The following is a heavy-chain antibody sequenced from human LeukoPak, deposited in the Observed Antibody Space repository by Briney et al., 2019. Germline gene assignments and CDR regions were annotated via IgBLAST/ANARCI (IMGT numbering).Heavy chain of an antibody. Sequence: SETLSPICTVTGGSLSTSYWSWIRQPPGKGLEWIGYISYTGSTTYNPSLKSRVTISVDSSQNQFSLKLSSVTAADTAVYYCARDAGTSKRDAFDIWGQGTMVTVSS. J-gene: IGHJ3*02. D-gene: IGHD6-13*01. V-gene: IGHV4-59*01. CDR3: ARDAGTSKRDAFDI. CDR1: GGSLSTSY. CDR2: ISYTGST.